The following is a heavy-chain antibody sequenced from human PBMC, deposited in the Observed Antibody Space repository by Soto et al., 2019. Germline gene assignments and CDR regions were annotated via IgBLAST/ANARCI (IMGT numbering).Heavy chain of an antibody. Sequence: SETLSLTCSVSGDSISSYYWSWIRQPPRKGLEWIGYVFNSVSTYYSPSRVSRVVISVDTSKNQVSLKLSSVTAADTAVYYCAGLYPDESSDYHLKYWGEGTQVTVSA. CDR3: AGLYPDESSDYHLKY. V-gene: IGHV4-59*04. CDR1: GDSISSYY. D-gene: IGHD3-22*01. J-gene: IGHJ1*01. CDR2: VFNSVST.